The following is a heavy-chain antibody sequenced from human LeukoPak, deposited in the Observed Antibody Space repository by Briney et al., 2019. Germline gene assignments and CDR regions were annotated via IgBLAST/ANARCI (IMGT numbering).Heavy chain of an antibody. V-gene: IGHV3-11*01. D-gene: IGHD3-10*01. J-gene: IGHJ4*02. CDR2: ISSSGSTI. Sequence: GGSLRLSCAASGFTLSDYYMSWIRQAPGKGLEWASYISSSGSTIYYADSVKGRFTISRDNAKNSLYLQMNSLRAEDTAVYYCARDLDYYGSGSPPGYWGQGTLVTVSS. CDR1: GFTLSDYY. CDR3: ARDLDYYGSGSPPGY.